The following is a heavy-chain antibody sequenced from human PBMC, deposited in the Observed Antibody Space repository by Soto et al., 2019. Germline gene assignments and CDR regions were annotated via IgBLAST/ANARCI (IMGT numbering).Heavy chain of an antibody. CDR1: GGSFSGDY. CDR3: ARGHFYCSGGSCYSDWFDP. CDR2: INHSGST. Sequence: SETLSLTCAVYGGSFSGDYWSWIRQPPGKGLEWIGEINHSGSTNYNPSLKSRVTISVDTSKNQFSLKLSSVTAADTAVYYCARGHFYCSGGSCYSDWFDPWGQGTLVTSPQ. J-gene: IGHJ5*02. D-gene: IGHD2-15*01. V-gene: IGHV4-34*01.